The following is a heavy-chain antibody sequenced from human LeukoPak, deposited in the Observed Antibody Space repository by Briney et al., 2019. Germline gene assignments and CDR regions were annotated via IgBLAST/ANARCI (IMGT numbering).Heavy chain of an antibody. V-gene: IGHV1-2*02. CDR2: IDPYTGNT. Sequence: ASVTVSCKASGYTFVGYYLHWVRQAPGQGLEWMAWIDPYTGNTHYAQKFQGRITVTRDTSVSTTCMELSWLTSDDTARYYCAREYSATEHWGQGTLVTVSS. D-gene: IGHD5-12*01. CDR1: GYTFVGYY. CDR3: AREYSATEH. J-gene: IGHJ4*02.